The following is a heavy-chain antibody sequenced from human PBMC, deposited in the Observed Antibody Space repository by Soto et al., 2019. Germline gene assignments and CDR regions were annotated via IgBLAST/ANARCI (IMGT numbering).Heavy chain of an antibody. CDR1: GASISGFY. D-gene: IGHD1-1*01. V-gene: IGHV4-4*07. Sequence: PSETLSLTCTVSGASISGFYWSWIRKSAGKGLEWIGRIYATGTTDYNPSLKSRVMMSVDTSKKQFSLKLRTVTAADTAVYYCVRDGTKTLRDWFDPWGQGISVTVSS. CDR2: IYATGTT. CDR3: VRDGTKTLRDWFDP. J-gene: IGHJ5*02.